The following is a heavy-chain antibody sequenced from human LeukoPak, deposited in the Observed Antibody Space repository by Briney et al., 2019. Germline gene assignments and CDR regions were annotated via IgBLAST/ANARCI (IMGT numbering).Heavy chain of an antibody. Sequence: SETLSLTCAVYGGSFSGYYWSWISQPPGKWLEWTGEINHSGSTNYNPSLKSRVTILVDTSKNQFSLKLSSVTAADTAVYYCARGHSPVTTKVSYFQHWGQGTLVTVSS. CDR1: GGSFSGYY. J-gene: IGHJ1*01. V-gene: IGHV4-34*01. CDR2: INHSGST. CDR3: ARGHSPVTTKVSYFQH. D-gene: IGHD4-17*01.